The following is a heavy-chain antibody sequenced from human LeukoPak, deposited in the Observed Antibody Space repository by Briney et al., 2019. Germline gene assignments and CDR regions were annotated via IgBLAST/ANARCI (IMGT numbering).Heavy chain of an antibody. V-gene: IGHV3-7*01. CDR1: GFTFSSYW. J-gene: IGHJ4*02. Sequence: PGGSLRLSCGASGFTFSSYWMSWVRQAPGKGLEWVANINQDGSEKYYVDSVKGRFTISRDNAKNSLYLQMNSLRADDTAVYYCANEEAYTSSSPTGYWGQGTLVTVSS. D-gene: IGHD6-6*01. CDR3: ANEEAYTSSSPTGY. CDR2: INQDGSEK.